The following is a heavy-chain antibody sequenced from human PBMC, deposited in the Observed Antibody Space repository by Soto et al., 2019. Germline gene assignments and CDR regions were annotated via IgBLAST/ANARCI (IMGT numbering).Heavy chain of an antibody. D-gene: IGHD3-10*01. J-gene: IGHJ4*02. V-gene: IGHV4-59*01. CDR2: IYYSGST. CDR3: ARDPGGSGNLYFDY. CDR1: GDSISTDY. Sequence: AETLSFTCTVSGDSISTDYWSWIRQSPGKELKWIRFIYYSGSTNYNPSLKSRVTISVDTSKNQVSLKLSSVTAADTAVYYCARDPGGSGNLYFDYWGQGTPVTVSS.